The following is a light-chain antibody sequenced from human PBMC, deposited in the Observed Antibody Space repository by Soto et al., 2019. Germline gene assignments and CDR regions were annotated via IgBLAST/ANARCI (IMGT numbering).Light chain of an antibody. J-gene: IGLJ1*01. CDR2: DVS. Sequence: QSALTQPASVSGSPGRSITISCTGTSSDVGGYNYVSWFQQHPGKAPQLMIYDVSNRHSGVSYRFSGSKSGNTASLTISGLQAEDEADYYCISYTSSNSYVFGTGTKVTVL. V-gene: IGLV2-14*03. CDR3: ISYTSSNSYV. CDR1: SSDVGGYNY.